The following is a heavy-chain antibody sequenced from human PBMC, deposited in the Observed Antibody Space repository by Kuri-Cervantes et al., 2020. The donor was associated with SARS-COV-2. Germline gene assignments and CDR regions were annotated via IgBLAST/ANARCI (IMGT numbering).Heavy chain of an antibody. J-gene: IGHJ4*02. CDR2: IYSGDDGST. D-gene: IGHD5-12*01. Sequence: GESLKISCAASGFTFSSYAMSWVRQAPGKGLEWLSVIYSGDDGSTYYADSVRGRFTISRDNSKNTLFLQMNSLRVEDTALYYCARIDIGAAQDYWGQGTLVTVSS. CDR3: ARIDIGAAQDY. V-gene: IGHV3-23*03. CDR1: GFTFSSYA.